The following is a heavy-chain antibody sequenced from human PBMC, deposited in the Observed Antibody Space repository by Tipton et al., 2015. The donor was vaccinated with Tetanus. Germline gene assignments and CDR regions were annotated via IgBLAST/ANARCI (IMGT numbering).Heavy chain of an antibody. D-gene: IGHD2-15*01. CDR1: GFIFSSYG. Sequence: SLRLSCAASGFIFSSYGIHWVRQAPGKGLEWLAVSWYDGTDKYYADSVKGRSTISRDNSKNTLYLQMNSLRAEDTALYYCAREAECSGGSCFSGDVDTWAQGTQVTVSS. V-gene: IGHV3-33*01. J-gene: IGHJ5*02. CDR3: AREAECSGGSCFSGDVDT. CDR2: SWYDGTDK.